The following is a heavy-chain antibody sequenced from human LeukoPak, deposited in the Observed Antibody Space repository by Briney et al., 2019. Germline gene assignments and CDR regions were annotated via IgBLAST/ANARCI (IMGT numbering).Heavy chain of an antibody. Sequence: PSETLSLTCTVSGGSISPYYWSWIRQTPGKGLEWIGYILYSGTTTNYNPSLKSRVTISVDTSKNQFSLKLSSVTAADTAVYYCARVGDWNDLVYWGRGTLVTVSS. CDR1: GGSISPYY. V-gene: IGHV4-59*01. CDR2: ILYSGTTT. CDR3: ARVGDWNDLVY. D-gene: IGHD1-1*01. J-gene: IGHJ4*02.